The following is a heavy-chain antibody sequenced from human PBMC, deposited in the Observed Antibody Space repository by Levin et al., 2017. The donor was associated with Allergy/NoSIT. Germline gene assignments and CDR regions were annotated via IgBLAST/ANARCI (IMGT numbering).Heavy chain of an antibody. CDR2: INWNGGST. Sequence: GGSLRLSCAASGFTFDDYGMSWVRQAPGKGLEWVSGINWNGGSTGYADSVKGRFTISRDNAKNSLYLQMNSLRAEDTALYYCAKALLWFGESKTSPFDYWGQGTLVTVSS. D-gene: IGHD3-10*01. J-gene: IGHJ4*02. CDR1: GFTFDDYG. CDR3: AKALLWFGESKTSPFDY. V-gene: IGHV3-20*04.